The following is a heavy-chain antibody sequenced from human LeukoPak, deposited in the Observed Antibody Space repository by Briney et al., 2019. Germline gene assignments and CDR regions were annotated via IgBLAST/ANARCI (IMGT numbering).Heavy chain of an antibody. V-gene: IGHV4-59*01. J-gene: IGHJ5*02. CDR2: IYYSGST. CDR1: GGSINSYY. CDR3: ARVFSAFPYSSGWYREFDP. Sequence: PSETLSLTCTVSGGSINSYYWSWIRQPPGKGLEWIGYIYYSGSTNYNPSLKSRVTISVDTSKNQFSLKLSSVTAADTAVYYCARVFSAFPYSSGWYREFDPWGRGTLVTVSS. D-gene: IGHD6-19*01.